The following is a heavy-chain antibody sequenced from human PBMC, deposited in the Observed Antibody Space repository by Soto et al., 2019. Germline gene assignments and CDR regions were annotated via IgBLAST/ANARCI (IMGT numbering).Heavy chain of an antibody. Sequence: TSETLSLTCAVYGGSFSGYYWSWIRQPPGKGLEWIGEINHSGSTNYNPSLKSRVTISVDTSKNQFSLKLSSVTAADTAVYYCARGINGMDVWGQGTTVTVSS. CDR2: INHSGST. V-gene: IGHV4-34*01. J-gene: IGHJ6*02. CDR3: ARGINGMDV. CDR1: GGSFSGYY.